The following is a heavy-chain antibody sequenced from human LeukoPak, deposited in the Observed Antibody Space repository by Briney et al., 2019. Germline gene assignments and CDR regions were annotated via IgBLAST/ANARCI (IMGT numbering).Heavy chain of an antibody. V-gene: IGHV3-30*04. CDR2: ISYDGSNK. Sequence: GGSLRLSCAASGFTFSSYAMHWVRQAPGKGLEWVAVISYDGSNKYYADSVKGRFTISRDNSKNTLYLQMSSLRVEDTAVYYCVRDMSGVVAASTEEYWGQGTLVTVSS. CDR1: GFTFSSYA. CDR3: VRDMSGVVAASTEEY. J-gene: IGHJ4*02. D-gene: IGHD2-15*01.